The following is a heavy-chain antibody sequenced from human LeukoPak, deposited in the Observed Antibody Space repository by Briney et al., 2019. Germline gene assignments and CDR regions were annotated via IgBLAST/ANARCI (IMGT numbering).Heavy chain of an antibody. D-gene: IGHD2-8*01. CDR1: GVSLISSY. V-gene: IGHV4-59*01. Sequence: SSETLSLTCTVSGVSLISSYWSWVRQPPGKGLEYIGFIHHSGDTKYNPSLKSRVTMSVDTSKSQFSLRLSSVTAADSAVYYCARHNGVSYLDYWAQGTLVTVSS. CDR2: IHHSGDT. CDR3: ARHNGVSYLDY. J-gene: IGHJ4*02.